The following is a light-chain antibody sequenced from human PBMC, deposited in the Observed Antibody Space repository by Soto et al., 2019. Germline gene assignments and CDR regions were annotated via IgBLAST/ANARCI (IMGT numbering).Light chain of an antibody. CDR1: RTVSNW. CDR2: RAS. Sequence: DSQMTQSPSTLSASVGDRVTITCRASRTVSNWLAWYQRQPGRAPRLLISRASILESGVPPRFSGSGFGTEFTLTIDSLQPDDFGTYYCQQYNSYALTFGQGTRLEIK. J-gene: IGKJ5*01. CDR3: QQYNSYALT. V-gene: IGKV1-5*03.